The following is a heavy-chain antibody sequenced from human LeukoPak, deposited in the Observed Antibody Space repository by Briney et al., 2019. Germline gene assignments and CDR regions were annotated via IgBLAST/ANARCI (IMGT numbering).Heavy chain of an antibody. CDR2: IFYSGST. V-gene: IGHV4-59*01. Sequence: PSETLSLTCTVSGGSISSYYWSWIRQPPGKGLEWIGYIFYSGSTNCNPSLKSRVTISADTSKNQFSLKLSSVTAADTAVYYCARGILTGLDYFDYWGQGTPVTVSS. CDR1: GGSISSYY. D-gene: IGHD3-9*01. J-gene: IGHJ4*02. CDR3: ARGILTGLDYFDY.